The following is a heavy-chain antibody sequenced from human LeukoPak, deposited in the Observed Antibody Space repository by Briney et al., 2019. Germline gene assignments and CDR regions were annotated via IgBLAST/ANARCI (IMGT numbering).Heavy chain of an antibody. Sequence: SETLSLTCNVSGSSISNYYWAWIRQSAGKGLEWIGRVSFSGSTNYSPSLQSRVTMSVDTSKNQFSLKLSSVTAADTAVYYCARDWWGYSGYGSPHWWYFDLWGRGTLVTVSS. CDR3: ARDWWGYSGYGSPHWWYFDL. CDR1: GSSISNYY. D-gene: IGHD5-12*01. CDR2: VSFSGST. V-gene: IGHV4-4*07. J-gene: IGHJ2*01.